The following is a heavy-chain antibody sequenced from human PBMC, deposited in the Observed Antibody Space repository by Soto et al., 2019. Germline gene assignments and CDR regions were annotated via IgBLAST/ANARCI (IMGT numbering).Heavy chain of an antibody. CDR2: ISYDGSNK. CDR1: GFTFSSYA. D-gene: IGHD3-16*02. CDR3: ARELIVDTYYYYGMDV. Sequence: QVQLVESGGGVVQPGRSLRLSCAASGFTFSSYAMHWVRQAPGKGVEWVAVISYDGSNKYYADSVKGRFTISRDNSKNTLYLQMNSLRAEDTAVYYCARELIVDTYYYYGMDVWGQGTTVTVSS. V-gene: IGHV3-30-3*01. J-gene: IGHJ6*02.